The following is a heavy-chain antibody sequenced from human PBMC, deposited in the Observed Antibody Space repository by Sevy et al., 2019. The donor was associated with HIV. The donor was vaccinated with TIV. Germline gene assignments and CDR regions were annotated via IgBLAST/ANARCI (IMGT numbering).Heavy chain of an antibody. J-gene: IGHJ4*02. CDR2: ISGSRGST. V-gene: IGHV3-23*01. CDR1: GFTFSSYA. D-gene: IGHD1-26*01. Sequence: GGSLRLSCAASGFTFSSYAMSWVRQAPGKGLEWVSAISGSRGSTYYADSVKGRFTISRDNSKNTLYLQMNSLRAEDTAVYYCAKARRGVGAGGDFDYWGQGTLVTVSS. CDR3: AKARRGVGAGGDFDY.